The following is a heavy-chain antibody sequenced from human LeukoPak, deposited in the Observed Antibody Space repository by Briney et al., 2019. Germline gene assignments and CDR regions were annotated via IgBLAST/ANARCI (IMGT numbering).Heavy chain of an antibody. Sequence: ASKTLSLTCTVSGGSISSYYWRWIRQPAGKGLEWIGRIYTSGSTNYNPSLKSRVTISVDKSKNQFSLKLSSVSAADTAVYYCARGTISQCDYWGQGTLVTVSS. CDR3: ARGTISQCDY. V-gene: IGHV4-4*07. CDR1: GGSISSYY. CDR2: IYTSGST. D-gene: IGHD3-3*01. J-gene: IGHJ4*02.